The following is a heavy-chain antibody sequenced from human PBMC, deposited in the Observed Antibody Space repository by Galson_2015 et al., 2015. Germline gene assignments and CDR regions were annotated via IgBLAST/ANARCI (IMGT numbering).Heavy chain of an antibody. J-gene: IGHJ6*02. V-gene: IGHV3-48*02. CDR3: ARSVGGNYYYGMDV. CDR2: ISSSSATI. CDR1: GLTFTTYS. Sequence: SLRLSCAASGLTFTTYSMNWVRQAPGKGLEWVSYISSSSATIYYADSVRGRFTISRDTAKNSLYLQMNSLRDEDTAVYYCARSVGGNYYYGMDVWGQGTTVTVSS.